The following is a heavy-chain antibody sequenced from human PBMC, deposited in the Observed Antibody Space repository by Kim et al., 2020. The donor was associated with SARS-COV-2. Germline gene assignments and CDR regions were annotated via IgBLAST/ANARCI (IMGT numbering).Heavy chain of an antibody. CDR3: ARLGTYGSEQKYQYYGMDV. CDR2: IYPGDSDT. Sequence: GESLKISCKGSGYRFTSNWIGWVRQMPEKGLEWMGIIYPGDSDTRYSPSFRGQVTISADKSISTAYLQWSSLKASDTAMYYCARLGTYGSEQKYQYYGMDVWGQGTTVTVS. CDR1: GYRFTSNW. J-gene: IGHJ6*02. V-gene: IGHV5-51*01. D-gene: IGHD3-10*01.